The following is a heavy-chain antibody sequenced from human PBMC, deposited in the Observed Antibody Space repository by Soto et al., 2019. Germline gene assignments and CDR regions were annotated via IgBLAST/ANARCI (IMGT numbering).Heavy chain of an antibody. CDR3: ARVGRGGRFLEWSTGAESYFDY. CDR2: IYPGDSDT. J-gene: IGHJ4*02. CDR1: GYSFTSYW. V-gene: IGHV5-51*01. Sequence: PGESLKISCKGSGYSFTSYWIGWVRQMPGKGLGWMGIIYPGDSDTRYSPSLQGQVTISADKSISTAYLQWSSLKASDTAMYYCARVGRGGRFLEWSTGAESYFDYWGQGTLVTVSS. D-gene: IGHD3-3*01.